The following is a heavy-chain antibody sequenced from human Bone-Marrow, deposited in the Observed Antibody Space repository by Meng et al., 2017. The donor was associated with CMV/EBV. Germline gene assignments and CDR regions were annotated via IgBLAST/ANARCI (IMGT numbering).Heavy chain of an antibody. CDR2: IYYSGST. J-gene: IGHJ6*02. Sequence: SETLSLTCTVSGGSISSSSYYWGWIRQPPGKGLEWIGYIYYSGSTNYNPSLKSRVTISVDTSKNQFSLKLSSVTAADTAVYYCASGLGYCSSTSCYTWGYYYGMDVWGQGTTVTVSS. D-gene: IGHD2-2*02. V-gene: IGHV4-61*05. CDR1: GGSISSSSYY. CDR3: ASGLGYCSSTSCYTWGYYYGMDV.